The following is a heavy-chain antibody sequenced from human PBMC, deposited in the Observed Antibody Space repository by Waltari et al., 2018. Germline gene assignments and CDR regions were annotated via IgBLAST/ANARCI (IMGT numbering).Heavy chain of an antibody. Sequence: EVQLVESGGDLVQTGRSLRLSCATFGFTFGAYSLAWFCQAPGKGLEWVAFIRRAVSGGTTEYAASVKGRFTISRDDSKSIVYLQMNSLKSDDTAVYYCTREAGAFTKVRGDVDSWGQGTLVTVSS. CDR2: IRRAVSGGTT. CDR3: TREAGAFTKVRGDVDS. CDR1: GFTFGAYS. J-gene: IGHJ4*02. D-gene: IGHD3-10*01. V-gene: IGHV3-49*03.